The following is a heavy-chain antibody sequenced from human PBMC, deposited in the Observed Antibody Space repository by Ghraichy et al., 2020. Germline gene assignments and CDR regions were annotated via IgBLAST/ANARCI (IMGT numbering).Heavy chain of an antibody. V-gene: IGHV3-7*01. CDR2: IKQDGSEK. J-gene: IGHJ4*02. CDR1: GFTFGRYC. Sequence: GGSLRLSCAASGFTFGRYCMSWVRQAPGKGLEWVANIKQDGSEKYYVDSVKGRFTISSDNAKNSLYLQMNSLRAEDTAVYYCASRAWQLGYWGQGTLVTVSS. D-gene: IGHD6-13*01. CDR3: ASRAWQLGY.